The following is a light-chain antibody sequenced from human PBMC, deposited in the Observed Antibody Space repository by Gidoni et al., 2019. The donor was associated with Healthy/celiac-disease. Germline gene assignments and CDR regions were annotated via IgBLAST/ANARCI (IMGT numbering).Light chain of an antibody. CDR3: MIWHSSARV. CDR1: SGINVGTYR. CDR2: YKSDSDK. V-gene: IGLV5-45*03. J-gene: IGLJ3*02. Sequence: QAVLTQPSSLSASPGASASLTCTLRSGINVGTYRIYWYQQKPGSPPQYLLRYKSDSDKQQGSGVPSRFSGSKDASANAGILLFSGLQSEDEADYYCMIWHSSARVFGGGTKLTVL.